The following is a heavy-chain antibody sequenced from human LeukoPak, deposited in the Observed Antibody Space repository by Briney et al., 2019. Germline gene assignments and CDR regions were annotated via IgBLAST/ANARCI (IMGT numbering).Heavy chain of an antibody. CDR1: GFTFSSYW. CDR2: INWNGGST. CDR3: ARGERSIAVAGPDY. D-gene: IGHD6-19*01. J-gene: IGHJ4*02. V-gene: IGHV3-20*04. Sequence: GGSLRLSCAASGFTFSSYWMSWVRQAPGKGLEWVSGINWNGGSTGYTDAVKGRFTISRDNAKNSLYLQMNSLRAEDTALYYCARGERSIAVAGPDYWGQGTLVTVSS.